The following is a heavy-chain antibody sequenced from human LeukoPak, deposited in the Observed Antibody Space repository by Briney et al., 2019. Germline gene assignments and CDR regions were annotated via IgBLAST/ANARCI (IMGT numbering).Heavy chain of an antibody. CDR3: ARRSRWFDP. CDR1: GGSISSYY. CDR2: IYYSGST. D-gene: IGHD6-6*01. Sequence: SETLSLTCTVSGGSISSYYWSWTRQPPGKGLEWIGYIYYSGSTNYNPSLKSRVTISVDTSKNQFSLKLSSVTAADTAVYYCARRSRWFDPWGQGTLVTVSS. V-gene: IGHV4-59*01. J-gene: IGHJ5*02.